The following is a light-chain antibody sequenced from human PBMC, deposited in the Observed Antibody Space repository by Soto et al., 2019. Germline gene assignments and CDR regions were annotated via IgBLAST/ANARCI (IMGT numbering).Light chain of an antibody. J-gene: IGKJ2*01. CDR2: GAS. Sequence: EIVMTQSPATLSVSPGERATLSCRASQSISSDVAWYQQKPGQAPRLLIYGASTTATGIPARFSGSGSGTEVTLTISSLQSEDFAVYNCQQYNKWPRTFGQGTKVEIK. CDR3: QQYNKWPRT. CDR1: QSISSD. V-gene: IGKV3-15*01.